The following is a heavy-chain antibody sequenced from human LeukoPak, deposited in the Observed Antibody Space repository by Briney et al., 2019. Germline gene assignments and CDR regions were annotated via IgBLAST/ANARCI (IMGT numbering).Heavy chain of an antibody. CDR1: GGSFSGYY. J-gene: IGHJ2*01. CDR2: INHSGST. Sequence: TSQTLSLTCAVYGGSFSGYYWSWIRQPPGKGLEWIGEINHSGSTNYNPSLKSRVTISVDTSKNQFSLKLSSVTAADTAVYYCARGQRGVVVVAANHWYFDLWGRGTLVTVSS. V-gene: IGHV4-34*01. D-gene: IGHD2-15*01. CDR3: ARGQRGVVVVAANHWYFDL.